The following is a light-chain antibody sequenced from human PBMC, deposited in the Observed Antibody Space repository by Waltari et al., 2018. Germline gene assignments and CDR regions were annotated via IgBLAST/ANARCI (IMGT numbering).Light chain of an antibody. CDR1: RNNIGFYDL. Sequence: QSALTPPASVSGSHGQSITISCTGSRNNIGFYDLVSWYQQHPGKAPKRIIFDVITRPSGVAVRFSGSKSGNTASLTISGLETEDYADYYCCSYSGSSSFPYVFGPGTKVTVL. V-gene: IGLV2-23*02. CDR3: CSYSGSSSFPYV. J-gene: IGLJ1*01. CDR2: DVI.